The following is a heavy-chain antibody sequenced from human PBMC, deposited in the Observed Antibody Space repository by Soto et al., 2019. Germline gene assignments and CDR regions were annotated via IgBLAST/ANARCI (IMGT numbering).Heavy chain of an antibody. D-gene: IGHD4-17*01. CDR1: VDSISNNANH. Sequence: SETLSLTCTVSVDSISNNANHWTWIRQSPGKGLEFIGYIDYNGGTYYNPSLQSRFTISVDSSKNKFSLRVTSVTAADTAVYFCATGRSNPVPTIEYDIDRWRQGSPV. CDR2: IDYNGGT. V-gene: IGHV4-31*03. CDR3: ATGRSNPVPTIEYDIDR. J-gene: IGHJ5*02.